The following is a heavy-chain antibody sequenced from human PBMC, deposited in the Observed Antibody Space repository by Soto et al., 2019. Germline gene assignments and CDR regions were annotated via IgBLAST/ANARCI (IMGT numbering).Heavy chain of an antibody. Sequence: PGESLKISCKGSGYSFTSYWIGWVRQMPGKGLEWMGIIYPGDSDTRYSPSFQGQVTISADKSISTAYLQWSSLKASDTAMYYCAAGSGATSRSVYYYYGMDVWGQGTTVTVSS. CDR3: AAGSGATSRSVYYYYGMDV. CDR1: GYSFTSYW. CDR2: IYPGDSDT. D-gene: IGHD1-26*01. J-gene: IGHJ6*02. V-gene: IGHV5-51*01.